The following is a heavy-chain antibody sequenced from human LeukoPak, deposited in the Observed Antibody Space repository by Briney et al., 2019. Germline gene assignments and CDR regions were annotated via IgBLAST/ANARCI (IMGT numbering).Heavy chain of an antibody. CDR3: VKVSRTTMVRGIITFDS. CDR2: IIPIFGTA. D-gene: IGHD3-10*01. CDR1: GGTFSTYA. Sequence: SVKVSCKASGGTFSTYAISWVRQAPGQGLEWMGGIIPIFGTANYAQKFQGRVTITADESTSTAYMELSSLRSEDTAVYYCVKVSRTTMVRGIITFDSWGQGTLVTVSS. V-gene: IGHV1-69*13. J-gene: IGHJ4*02.